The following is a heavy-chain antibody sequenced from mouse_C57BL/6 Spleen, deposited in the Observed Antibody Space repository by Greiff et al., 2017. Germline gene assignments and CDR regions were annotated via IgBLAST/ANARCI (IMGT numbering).Heavy chain of an antibody. CDR1: GYTFTSYG. V-gene: IGHV1-81*01. D-gene: IGHD3-2*02. CDR3: ARDSSGFFDY. CDR2: IYPRSGNT. Sequence: VQLQQSGAELVKPGASVKLSCKASGYTFTSYGISWVKQRTGQGLEWIGEIYPRSGNTYYNEKFKGKATLTADKSSSTAYMELRSLTSEDSAVYFCARDSSGFFDYWGQGTTLTVSS. J-gene: IGHJ2*01.